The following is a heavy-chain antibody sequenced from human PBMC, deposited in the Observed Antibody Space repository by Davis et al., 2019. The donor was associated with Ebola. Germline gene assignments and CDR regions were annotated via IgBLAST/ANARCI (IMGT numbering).Heavy chain of an antibody. J-gene: IGHJ4*02. CDR1: GFTFSSYW. V-gene: IGHV3-74*01. Sequence: GSLRLSCAASGFTFSSYWMHWVRQAPGKGLVWVSRIKTDGSTINYADSVKGRFTISRDNAKNTLYLQMNSLRAEDTAVYFCARDLIYGSGTNDYWGQGTLVTVSS. CDR3: ARDLIYGSGTNDY. CDR2: IKTDGSTI. D-gene: IGHD3-10*01.